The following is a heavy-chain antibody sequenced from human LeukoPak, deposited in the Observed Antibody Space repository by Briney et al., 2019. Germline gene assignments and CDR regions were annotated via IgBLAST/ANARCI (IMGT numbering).Heavy chain of an antibody. CDR3: SVTTRCVAICYFDY. J-gene: IGHJ4*02. Sequence: SQTLSLTCTVSGGSINSGDYYSSCIRQLPGKGLEWIGYIYYSGSTYYPPALSSRVTISVDTSKNQFSLRLSSVTAADTAVYYCSVTTRCVAICYFDYWGQGALVTVSS. CDR1: GGSINSGDYY. D-gene: IGHD2-21*01. V-gene: IGHV4-31*03. CDR2: IYYSGST.